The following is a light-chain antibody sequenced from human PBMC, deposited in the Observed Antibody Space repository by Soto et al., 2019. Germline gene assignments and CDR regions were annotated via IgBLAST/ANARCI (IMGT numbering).Light chain of an antibody. V-gene: IGKV3-20*01. J-gene: IGKJ1*01. CDR2: GAS. Sequence: EIVLTQSPGILSLSPWERATLSCRASQSVSNDFLAWYQQKPGQAPRLLIYGASTRATDVPARFNGSGSGTDFTLTISRLEPEDFAVYYCHQYGSSAWTFGQGTKVDIK. CDR1: QSVSNDF. CDR3: HQYGSSAWT.